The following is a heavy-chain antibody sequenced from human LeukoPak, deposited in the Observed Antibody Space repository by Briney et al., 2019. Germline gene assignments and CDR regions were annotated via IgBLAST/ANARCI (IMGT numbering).Heavy chain of an antibody. CDR2: IRYDGSNK. J-gene: IGHJ3*02. V-gene: IGHV3-30*02. CDR1: GFTFSSYG. CDR3: AKDRGLVWPLDI. Sequence: GGSLRLSCAASGFTFSSYGMHWVRQAPGKGLEWVAFIRYDGSNKYYADSVKGRFTISRDNSKNTLYLQMNSLRAEDTAVYYCAKDRGLVWPLDIWGQGTMVTVSS. D-gene: IGHD6-6*01.